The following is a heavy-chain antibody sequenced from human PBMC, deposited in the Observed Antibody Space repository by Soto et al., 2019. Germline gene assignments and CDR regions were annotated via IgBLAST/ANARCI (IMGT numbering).Heavy chain of an antibody. CDR2: IYYSGST. Sequence: QVQLQESGPGLVKPSQTLSLTCTVSGGSISSGGYYWSWIRQHPGKGLEWIGYIYYSGSTYYNPSLKSRVTIXVXTXXNQFSMKLSSVTAADTAVYYCARVCGGDCHNAFDIWGQGTMVTVSS. CDR1: GGSISSGGYY. CDR3: ARVCGGDCHNAFDI. J-gene: IGHJ3*02. D-gene: IGHD2-21*02. V-gene: IGHV4-31*03.